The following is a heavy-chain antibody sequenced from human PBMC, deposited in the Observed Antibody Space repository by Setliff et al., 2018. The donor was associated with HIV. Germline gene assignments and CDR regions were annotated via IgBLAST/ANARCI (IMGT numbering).Heavy chain of an antibody. CDR2: INHSGST. D-gene: IGHD6-13*01. CDR3: ARAPTGYSSIWYRNGLTYYNYMDV. Sequence: SETLSLTCAVYGGSCSGYYWTWIRQPPGKRLEWIGEINHSGSTNYNPSLKSRVTMSVDTSKNQFSLKLSSVTAADTAVFYCARAPTGYSSIWYRNGLTYYNYMDVWGKGTKVTVYS. V-gene: IGHV4-34*01. CDR1: GGSCSGYY. J-gene: IGHJ6*03.